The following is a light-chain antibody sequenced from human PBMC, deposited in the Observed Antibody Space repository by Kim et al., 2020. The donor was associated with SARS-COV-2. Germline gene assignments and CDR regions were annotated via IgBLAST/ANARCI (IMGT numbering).Light chain of an antibody. CDR2: QDS. Sequence: SYELTQPPSVSVSPGQTASITCSGDKLGDKYACWYQQKPGQSPVLVIYQDSKRPSGIPERFSGSNSGNTATLTISGTQATDEADYYCQARDSSTVVFGGG. CDR3: QARDSSTVV. V-gene: IGLV3-1*01. CDR1: KLGDKY. J-gene: IGLJ2*01.